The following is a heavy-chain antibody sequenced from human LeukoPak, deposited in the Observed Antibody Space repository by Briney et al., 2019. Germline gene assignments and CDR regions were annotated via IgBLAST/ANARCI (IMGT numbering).Heavy chain of an antibody. CDR1: GGSISSSSYY. V-gene: IGHV4-61*05. Sequence: SETLSLTCTVSGGSISSSSYYWGWIRQPPGKGLEWIGRIYDSGSTNYNPSLKSRVTMSVDTSMNQFSLRLSSVTAADTAVYYCARAFRIAVGIYSYYYMDVWGKGTTVTVSS. CDR3: ARAFRIAVGIYSYYYMDV. J-gene: IGHJ6*03. D-gene: IGHD6-19*01. CDR2: IYDSGST.